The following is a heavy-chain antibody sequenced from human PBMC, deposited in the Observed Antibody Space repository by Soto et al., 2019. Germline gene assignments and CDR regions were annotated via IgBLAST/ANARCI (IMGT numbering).Heavy chain of an antibody. Sequence: QVQLVESGGGVVQPGRSLRLSCAVSGFTFGSYGMHWVRQAPGKGLEWVAATSHDGSYTYYADSVKGRFTISRDNSKSTLFLQMNNLRAEDMAVYYCANGQEGNVDFLLRHWGQGTLVTVSS. CDR2: TSHDGSYT. D-gene: IGHD3-9*01. V-gene: IGHV3-30*18. CDR3: ANGQEGNVDFLLRH. J-gene: IGHJ4*02. CDR1: GFTFGSYG.